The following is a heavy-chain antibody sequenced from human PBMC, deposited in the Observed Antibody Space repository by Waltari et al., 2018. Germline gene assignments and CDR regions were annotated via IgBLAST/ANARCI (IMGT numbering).Heavy chain of an antibody. Sequence: ELQLVQSGAEVIKEGESLKVSCEGSGSTFDRYWIVWVRQMPGKGLEWMGINYLVDSDTRDSPSCQCQVTISVEKSIHTAYLQWRRLNVSDTAIEYCARPSYAGKSVYGMDVWGQGTTVTVS. J-gene: IGHJ6*02. V-gene: IGHV5-51*03. CDR3: ARPSYAGKSVYGMDV. CDR1: GSTFDRYW. CDR2: NYLVDSDT. D-gene: IGHD3-16*01.